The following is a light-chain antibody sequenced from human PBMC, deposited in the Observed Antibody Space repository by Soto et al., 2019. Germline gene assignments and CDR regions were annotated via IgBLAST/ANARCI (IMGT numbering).Light chain of an antibody. Sequence: QSALSQPASVCGSPGQSITISCTGNSIDVGGYNYVSWYQQHPGKAPKLMIYDVSNRPSGVSNRFSGSKSGNTASLTISGLQAEDEADYYCSSYTSSSTLFGTGTKVTVL. J-gene: IGLJ1*01. CDR1: SIDVGGYNY. CDR2: DVS. CDR3: SSYTSSSTL. V-gene: IGLV2-14*01.